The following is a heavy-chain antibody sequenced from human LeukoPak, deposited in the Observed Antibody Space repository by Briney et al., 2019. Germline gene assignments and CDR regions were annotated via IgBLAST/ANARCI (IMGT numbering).Heavy chain of an antibody. Sequence: GGSLRLSCAASGFTVSSNYMNWVRQAPGKGLEWVSVIYSGGSTYYADSVKGRFTISRDNSKNTLYLQMNSLRAEDTAVYYCARVGSSWNLFDYWGQGTLVTVSS. CDR3: ARVGSSWNLFDY. V-gene: IGHV3-53*01. CDR2: IYSGGST. CDR1: GFTVSSNY. D-gene: IGHD6-13*01. J-gene: IGHJ4*02.